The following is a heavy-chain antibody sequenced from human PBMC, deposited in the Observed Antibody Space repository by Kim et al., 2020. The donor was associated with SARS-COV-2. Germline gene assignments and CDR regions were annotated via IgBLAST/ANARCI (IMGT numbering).Heavy chain of an antibody. CDR2: IYYSGST. J-gene: IGHJ5*02. D-gene: IGHD3-10*01. CDR1: GGSISSSSYY. CDR3: ARAFRHARGFDP. V-gene: IGHV4-39*07. Sequence: SETMSLTCTVSGGSISSSSYYWGWIRQPPGKGLEWIGSIYYSGSTYYNPSLKSRITISVDTSKNQFSLKLSSVTAPDTAVYYCARAFRHARGFDPWGQGTLFTVSS.